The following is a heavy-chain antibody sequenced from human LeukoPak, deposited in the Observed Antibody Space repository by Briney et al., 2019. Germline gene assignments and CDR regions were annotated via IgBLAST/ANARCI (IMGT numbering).Heavy chain of an antibody. CDR1: GGSISSHY. D-gene: IGHD3-22*01. CDR3: ARGVVSTGFDP. Sequence: SESLSLTCTVSGGSISSHYWSWIRQPPGKGLEWIGNIYYSGSTNYKPSLKSRVTISLDTSKNQFSLNLSSVTAADTAVYYCARGVVSTGFDPWGQGTLVTVSS. CDR2: IYYSGST. V-gene: IGHV4-59*11. J-gene: IGHJ5*02.